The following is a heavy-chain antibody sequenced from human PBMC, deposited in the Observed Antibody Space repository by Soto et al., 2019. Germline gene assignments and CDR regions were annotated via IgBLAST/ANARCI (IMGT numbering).Heavy chain of an antibody. CDR2: IYYSGST. J-gene: IGHJ4*01. Sequence: QVQLQESGPGLVKPSQTLSLTCTVSGGSISSGGYYWSWIRQHPGKGLEWIGYIYYSGSTYYNPSLKSRVTISVDTSKNQFSLKLSSVTAADTAVYYCARAYCSGGSCSTAHFDYWGHGTLVTVSS. V-gene: IGHV4-31*03. CDR3: ARAYCSGGSCSTAHFDY. D-gene: IGHD2-15*01. CDR1: GGSISSGGYY.